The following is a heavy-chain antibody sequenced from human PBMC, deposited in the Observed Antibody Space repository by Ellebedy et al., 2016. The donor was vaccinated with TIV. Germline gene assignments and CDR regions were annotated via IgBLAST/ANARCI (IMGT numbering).Heavy chain of an antibody. CDR3: ARLDAIIDVKSLDY. V-gene: IGHV3-7*03. Sequence: GESLKIPCAATGFTFSDYWMIWVRQAPGKGLEWVAFINPDGNEKYYVDSIKGRFTISRDNAKNSLYLQMNSLRAEDTAVYYCARLDAIIDVKSLDYWGQGTLVTVSS. D-gene: IGHD3-10*01. CDR2: INPDGNEK. J-gene: IGHJ4*02. CDR1: GFTFSDYW.